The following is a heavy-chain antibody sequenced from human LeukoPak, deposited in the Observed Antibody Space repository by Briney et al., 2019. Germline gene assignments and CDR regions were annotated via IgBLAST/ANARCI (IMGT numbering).Heavy chain of an antibody. V-gene: IGHV3-21*01. CDR3: ARDPGTRADYYMDV. J-gene: IGHJ6*03. Sequence: GGSLRLSCAASGFTFSSYSMNWVRQAPGKGLEWVSSISSSSSYIHYADSVKGRFTISRDNAKNSLYLQMNSLRAEDTAVYYCARDPGTRADYYMDVWGKGTTVTVSS. D-gene: IGHD1-1*01. CDR1: GFTFSSYS. CDR2: ISSSSSYI.